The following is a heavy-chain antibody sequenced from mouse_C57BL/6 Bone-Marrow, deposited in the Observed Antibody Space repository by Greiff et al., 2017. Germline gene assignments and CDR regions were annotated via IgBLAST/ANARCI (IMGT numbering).Heavy chain of an antibody. Sequence: QVQLQQPGAELVRPGASVKLSCKASGYTFTSYGISWVKQRTGQGLEWIGEIYPRSGNTYYNEKFKGKATLTADKSSSPAYMELRSLTSEDSAVYFCARWEGDYWGQGTAVTVSS. D-gene: IGHD4-1*01. J-gene: IGHJ4*01. CDR3: ARWEGDY. CDR1: GYTFTSYG. CDR2: IYPRSGNT. V-gene: IGHV1-81*01.